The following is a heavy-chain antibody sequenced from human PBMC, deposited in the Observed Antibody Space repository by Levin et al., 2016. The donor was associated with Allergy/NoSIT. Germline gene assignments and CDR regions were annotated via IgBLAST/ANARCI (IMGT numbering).Heavy chain of an antibody. Sequence: VRQAPGKGLEWVSSISSSSSYIYYADSVKGRFTISRDNAKNSLYLQMNSLRAEDTAVYYCARGSDTAAGSWYKPRDPGINYYYYGMDVWGQGTTVTVSS. CDR2: ISSSSSYI. V-gene: IGHV3-21*01. J-gene: IGHJ6*02. CDR3: ARGSDTAAGSWYKPRDPGINYYYYGMDV. D-gene: IGHD6-13*01.